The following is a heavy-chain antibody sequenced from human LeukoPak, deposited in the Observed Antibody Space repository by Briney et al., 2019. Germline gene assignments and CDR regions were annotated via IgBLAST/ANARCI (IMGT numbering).Heavy chain of an antibody. J-gene: IGHJ4*02. CDR2: IYSAANT. CDR3: ARRAGAYTHPYDY. CDR1: GFTVSSNS. D-gene: IGHD3-16*01. Sequence: GGSLRLSCTVSGFTVSSNSMSWVRQAPGKGLEWVSFIYSAANTHYSDSVKGRFTISIDNSKNTLYLQMNSLRAEGTAVYYCARRAGAYTHPYDYWGQGTLVTVSS. V-gene: IGHV3-53*01.